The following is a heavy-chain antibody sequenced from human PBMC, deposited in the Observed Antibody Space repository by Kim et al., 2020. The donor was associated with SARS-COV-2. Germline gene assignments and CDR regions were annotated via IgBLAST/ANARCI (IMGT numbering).Heavy chain of an antibody. V-gene: IGHV3-11*01. Sequence: GTSKKYADSVNGRFTISRDNAKKSLSLKMNSLTTEDTAVYYCVREPASWGQGTLVTVSS. CDR3: VREPAS. CDR2: GTSK. J-gene: IGHJ5*02.